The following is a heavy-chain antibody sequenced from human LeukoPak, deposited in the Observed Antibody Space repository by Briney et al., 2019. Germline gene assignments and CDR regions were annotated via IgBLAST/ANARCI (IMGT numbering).Heavy chain of an antibody. CDR1: GGTFSSYA. CDR3: ARGGLWFGESHLDY. CDR2: IIPIFGTA. V-gene: IGHV1-69*06. D-gene: IGHD3-10*01. J-gene: IGHJ4*02. Sequence: SVKVSCKASGGTFSSYAISWVRQAPGQGLEWMGGIIPIFGTANYAQKFQGRVTITADKSTSTAYMELSSLRSEDTAVYYCARGGLWFGESHLDYWGQGTLVTVSS.